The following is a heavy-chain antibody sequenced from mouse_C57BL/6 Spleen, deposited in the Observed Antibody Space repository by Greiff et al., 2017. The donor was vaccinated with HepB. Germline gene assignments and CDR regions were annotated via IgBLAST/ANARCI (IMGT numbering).Heavy chain of an antibody. J-gene: IGHJ1*03. CDR3: ARSPPYGNYVSWYFDV. D-gene: IGHD2-10*02. CDR2: IRNKANGYTT. V-gene: IGHV7-3*01. CDR1: GFTFTDYY. Sequence: EVMLVESGGGLVQPGGSLSLSCAASGFTFTDYYMSWVRQPPGKALEWLGFIRNKANGYTTEYSVSVKVRFTISRDNAHSILYLQKNALRAEDSATYYCARSPPYGNYVSWYFDVWGTGTTVTVSS.